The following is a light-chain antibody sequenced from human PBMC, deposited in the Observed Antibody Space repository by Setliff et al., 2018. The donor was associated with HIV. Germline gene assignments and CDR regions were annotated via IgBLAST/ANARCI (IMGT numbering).Light chain of an antibody. CDR3: SSYTGSNTPYV. J-gene: IGLJ1*01. V-gene: IGLV2-8*01. Sequence: ALTQPPSASGSPGQSVTISCTGTSSDVGGYDYVSWYQQHPGKAPKLMIHEVNKRPSGVPDRFSGSKSDNTASLTVSGLQAEDEADYYCSSYTGSNTPYVFGTGTKVTVL. CDR1: SSDVGGYDY. CDR2: EVN.